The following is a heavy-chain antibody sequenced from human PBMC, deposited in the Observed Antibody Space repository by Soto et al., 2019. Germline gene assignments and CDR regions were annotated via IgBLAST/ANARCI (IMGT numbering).Heavy chain of an antibody. CDR1: GGSISSGGYY. D-gene: IGHD2-21*02. J-gene: IGHJ4*02. CDR3: ARRYGGNSGDY. V-gene: IGHV4-31*03. Sequence: QVQLQESGPGLVKPSQTLSLTCTVSGGSISSGGYYWSWIRQHPGKVLEWIGYIYYSGSTYYYPSLKSRVTISVDTSKHQFSLKLSSVTDADTGVYYCARRYGGNSGDYWGQGTLVTVSS. CDR2: IYYSGST.